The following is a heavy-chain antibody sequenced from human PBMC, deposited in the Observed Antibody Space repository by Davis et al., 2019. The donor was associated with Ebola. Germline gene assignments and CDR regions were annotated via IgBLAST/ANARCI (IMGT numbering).Heavy chain of an antibody. D-gene: IGHD4-17*01. CDR1: GASISRTTNYY. CDR3: ARHGYGVDAFHN. CDR2: IYYSGNT. J-gene: IGHJ3*02. Sequence: MPSETLSLTCTVSGASISRTTNYYWGWIRQSPGKGLEWIGSIYYSGNTYYSPSLRSRVSMSVDTSKNQFSLTLRSVTAADSAVYYCARHGYGVDAFHNWGLGTMLTVSS. V-gene: IGHV4-39*01.